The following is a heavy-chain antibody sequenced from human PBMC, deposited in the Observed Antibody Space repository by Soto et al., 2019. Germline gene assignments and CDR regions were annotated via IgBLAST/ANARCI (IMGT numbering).Heavy chain of an antibody. CDR3: ARDRVATIWLSPSRDYGMDV. D-gene: IGHD5-12*01. CDR1: GFTFSSYG. CDR2: IWYDGSNK. J-gene: IGHJ6*02. Sequence: WSLRLSCAASGFTFSSYGMHWVRQAPGKGLEWVAVIWYDGSNKYYADSVKGRFTISRDNSKNTLYLQMNSLRAEDTAVYYCARDRVATIWLSPSRDYGMDVWGQGTTVTVYS. V-gene: IGHV3-33*01.